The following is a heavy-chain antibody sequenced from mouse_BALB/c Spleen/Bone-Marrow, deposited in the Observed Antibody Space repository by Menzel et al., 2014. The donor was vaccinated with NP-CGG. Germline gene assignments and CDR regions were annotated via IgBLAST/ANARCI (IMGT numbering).Heavy chain of an antibody. CDR3: SSYAMDY. V-gene: IGHV14-3*02. CDR1: GFNIKDTY. CDR2: IDPANGNT. Sequence: VQLQQFGAELVKPGASVKLSCTASGFNIKDTYMHWVKQRPEQGLEWIGRIDPANGNTKYDPKFQGKATITADTSSNTAYLQLSSLTSEDTAVYYGSSYAMDYWGQGTSVTVSS. J-gene: IGHJ4*01.